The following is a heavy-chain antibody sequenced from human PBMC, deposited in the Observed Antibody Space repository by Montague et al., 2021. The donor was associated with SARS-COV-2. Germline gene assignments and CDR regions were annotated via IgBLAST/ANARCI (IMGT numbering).Heavy chain of an antibody. V-gene: IGHV4-34*01. J-gene: IGHJ4*02. D-gene: IGHD2-2*01. CDR1: GGAMSSYY. CDR2: INHSGGV. CDR3: ARGYCSSTTCYRSLHY. Sequence: SETLSLTCTVSGGAMSSYYWTWIRQPPGKGLEWIGEINHSGGVNYNPSLKSRVTISVDTSKNHFSLKLRSVTAADTAIYYCARGYCSSTTCYRSLHYWGQGTLVAVSS.